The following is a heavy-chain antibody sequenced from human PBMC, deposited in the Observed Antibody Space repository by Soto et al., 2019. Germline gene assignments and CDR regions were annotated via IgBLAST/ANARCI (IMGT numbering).Heavy chain of an antibody. CDR1: GYTFTSYY. CDR3: ARRRDRDFDY. Sequence: ASVKVSCKASGYTFTSYYMDWVRQAPGQGLEWMGIINPSGGRTRYAQKFQGRVTMTTDTSTSTVYVELSSLRSEDTAVYYCARRRDRDFDYWGQGTLVTVSS. CDR2: INPSGGRT. V-gene: IGHV1-46*01. J-gene: IGHJ4*02.